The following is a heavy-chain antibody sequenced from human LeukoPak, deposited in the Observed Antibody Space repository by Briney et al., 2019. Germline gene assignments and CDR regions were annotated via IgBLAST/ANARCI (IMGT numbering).Heavy chain of an antibody. CDR3: ARYPGIYGHDY. Sequence: SETLSLTCTVSGGSFTSFYWSWIRPPAGKGLEWIGRFFSSGNTNYNPSFKSRATISVDKSKNQFSLKLTSVTAADTAVYYCARYPGIYGHDYWGQGTLVSVSS. CDR1: GGSFTSFY. V-gene: IGHV4-4*07. J-gene: IGHJ4*02. CDR2: FFSSGNT. D-gene: IGHD3-10*01.